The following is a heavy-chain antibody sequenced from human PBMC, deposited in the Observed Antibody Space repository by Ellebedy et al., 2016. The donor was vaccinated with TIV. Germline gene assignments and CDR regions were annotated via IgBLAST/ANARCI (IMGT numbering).Heavy chain of an antibody. D-gene: IGHD1-26*01. CDR2: ISYDGSNK. J-gene: IGHJ4*02. Sequence: GESLKISCAGSGFIFSSHAMHWVRQAPGKGLEWVAVISYDGSNKYYADSVKGRFTISRDTSKSSLSLQMNSLRPDDTAVYYCARDGGSYPFYSFDFWGQGTLVTVSS. CDR3: ARDGGSYPFYSFDF. V-gene: IGHV3-30*03. CDR1: GFIFSSHA.